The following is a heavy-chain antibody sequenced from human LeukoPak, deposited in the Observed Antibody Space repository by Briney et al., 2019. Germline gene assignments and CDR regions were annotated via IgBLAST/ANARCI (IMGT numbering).Heavy chain of an antibody. CDR1: GFTFSSYA. J-gene: IGHJ4*02. CDR3: SKRGNSRGDNKHFDY. D-gene: IGHD2/OR15-2a*01. V-gene: IGHV3-23*01. Sequence: GGSLRLSCAASGFTFSSYAMSWVRQAPGKGLEWVSLISPSGGNTYYADSVRGRVTISRDNSKNTLHPQMSSLRAEATALYYGSKRGNSRGDNKHFDYWGQGNLVTVSS. CDR2: ISPSGGNT.